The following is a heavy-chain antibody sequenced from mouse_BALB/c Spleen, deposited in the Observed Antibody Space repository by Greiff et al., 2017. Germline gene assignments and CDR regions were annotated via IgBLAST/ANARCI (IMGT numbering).Heavy chain of an antibody. CDR3: ARTGANWVYYAMDY. CDR1: GFSLTSYG. V-gene: IGHV2-2*02. D-gene: IGHD4-1*01. J-gene: IGHJ4*01. CDR2: IWSGGST. Sequence: QGQLQQSGPGLVQPSQSLSITCTVSGFSLTSYGVHWVRQSPGKGLEWLGVIWSGGSTDYNAAFISRLSISKDNSKSQVFFKMNSLQANDTAIYYCARTGANWVYYAMDYWGQGTSVTVSS.